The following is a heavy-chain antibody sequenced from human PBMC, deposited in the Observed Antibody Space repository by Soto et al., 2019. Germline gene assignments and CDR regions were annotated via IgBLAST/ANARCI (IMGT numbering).Heavy chain of an antibody. CDR2: IYFSGIA. CDR1: GDSISSSGYY. Sequence: SETLSLTCTVSGDSISSSGYYWGWVRQPPGKGLEWIGSIYFSGIAHYNPSLKSRVTISVDTSKNQFFQKLSSVTAADTAVYYCARHDGSNWFDPWGQGTLVTVS. V-gene: IGHV4-39*01. CDR3: ARHDGSNWFDP. J-gene: IGHJ5*02. D-gene: IGHD6-19*01.